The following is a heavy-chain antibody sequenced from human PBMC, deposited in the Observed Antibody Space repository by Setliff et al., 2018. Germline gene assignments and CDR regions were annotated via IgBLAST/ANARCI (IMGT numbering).Heavy chain of an antibody. D-gene: IGHD5-18*01. V-gene: IGHV1-69*05. CDR3: AREGVDTRSSTDYRYYMDV. CDR1: GGTFSNYA. CDR2: IIPFFRTA. Sequence: SVKVSCKASGGTFSNYAVNWVRQAPGQGLEWMGGIIPFFRTANYAQNFQDRVTITTYKTTSTAFMELSSLRSEDTAVYYCAREGVDTRSSTDYRYYMDVWGKGTTVTVSS. J-gene: IGHJ6*03.